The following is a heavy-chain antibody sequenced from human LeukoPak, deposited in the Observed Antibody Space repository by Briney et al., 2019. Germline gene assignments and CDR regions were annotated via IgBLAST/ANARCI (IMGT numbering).Heavy chain of an antibody. CDR2: ISWNSGTI. CDR3: VKGAAYHLGDAFDI. J-gene: IGHJ3*02. V-gene: IGHV3-9*01. D-gene: IGHD2-15*01. Sequence: SLRLSCAASGFPFDDYVMNWVRQAPGKGLEWVSGISWNSGTIGYADSVKGRFTISRDNAKNSLYLQMNSLRAEDTALYYCVKGAAYHLGDAFDIWGQGTMVTVSS. CDR1: GFPFDDYV.